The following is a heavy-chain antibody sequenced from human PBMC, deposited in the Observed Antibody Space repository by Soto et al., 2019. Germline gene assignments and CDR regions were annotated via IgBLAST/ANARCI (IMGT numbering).Heavy chain of an antibody. CDR3: ASTSGGSYSTSSFDY. Sequence: LRETLSLTCAVSGGSISSSNWWSWVRQPPGKGLEWIGEIYHSGSTNYNPSLKSRVTISVDKSKNQFSLKLSSVTAADTAVYYCASTSGGSYSTSSFDYWGQGTLVTVSS. D-gene: IGHD6-6*01. CDR2: IYHSGST. CDR1: GGSISSSNW. J-gene: IGHJ4*02. V-gene: IGHV4-4*02.